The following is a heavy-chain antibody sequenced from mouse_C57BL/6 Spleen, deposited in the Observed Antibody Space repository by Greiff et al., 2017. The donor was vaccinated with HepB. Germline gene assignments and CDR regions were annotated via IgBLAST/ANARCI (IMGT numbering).Heavy chain of an antibody. CDR1: GFSLTSYG. CDR3: AILYDGYYENYAMDY. Sequence: QVQLKESGPGLVQPSQSLSITCTVSGFSLTSYGVHWVRQSPGKGLEWLGVIWRGGSTDYNAAFMSRLSITKDNSKGQVFFKMNSLQADDTAIYYFAILYDGYYENYAMDYWGQVTSVTVSS. D-gene: IGHD2-3*01. J-gene: IGHJ4*01. V-gene: IGHV2-5*01. CDR2: IWRGGST.